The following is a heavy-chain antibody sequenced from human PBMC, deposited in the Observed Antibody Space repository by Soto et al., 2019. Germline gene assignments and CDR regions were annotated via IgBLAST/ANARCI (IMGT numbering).Heavy chain of an antibody. CDR1: GFTFSSYG. D-gene: IGHD2-21*01. J-gene: IGHJ6*02. CDR3: AKGVNHPGLFYGMDV. Sequence: GGSLRLSCAASGFTFSSYGMHWVRQAPGKGLEWVAVISYDGSNKYYADSVKGRFTISRDNSKNTLYLQMNSLRAEDTAVYYCAKGVNHPGLFYGMDVWGQGTTVTVSS. V-gene: IGHV3-30*18. CDR2: ISYDGSNK.